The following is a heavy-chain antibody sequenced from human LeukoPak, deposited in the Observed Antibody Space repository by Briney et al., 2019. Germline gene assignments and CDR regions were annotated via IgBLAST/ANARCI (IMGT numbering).Heavy chain of an antibody. Sequence: GGSLRLSCAASGFTFDDYAMHWVRQAPGKGLEWVSLISGDGGSTYYADSVKGRFTISRDNSKNSLYLQMNSLRTEDTALYYCAKDPSAANYYGSGSYLDCWGQGTLVTVSS. CDR3: AKDPSAANYYGSGSYLDC. CDR1: GFTFDDYA. V-gene: IGHV3-43*02. J-gene: IGHJ4*02. CDR2: ISGDGGST. D-gene: IGHD3-10*01.